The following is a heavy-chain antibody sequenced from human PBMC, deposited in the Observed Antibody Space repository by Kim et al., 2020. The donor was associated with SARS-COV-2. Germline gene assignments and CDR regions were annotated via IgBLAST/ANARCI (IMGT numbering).Heavy chain of an antibody. CDR2: MDPNSGDT. CDR3: AREFGVGERLPKNWINP. J-gene: IGHJ5*02. D-gene: IGHD3-10*01. Sequence: ASVKVSCKASGYTFTNYDVNWVRQAPGQGPEWMGWMDPNSGDTGLVQKFQGRVILTTNTSKDTAYMELRNLRFEDTAVYYCAREFGVGERLPKNWINPWG. CDR1: GYTFTNYD. V-gene: IGHV1-8*01.